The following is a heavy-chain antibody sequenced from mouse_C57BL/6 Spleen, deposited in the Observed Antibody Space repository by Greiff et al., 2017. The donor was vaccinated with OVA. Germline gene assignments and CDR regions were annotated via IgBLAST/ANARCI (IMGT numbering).Heavy chain of an antibody. V-gene: IGHV1-76*01. CDR2: IYPGSGNT. CDR3: ARSLYDYYAMDY. Sequence: VKLVESGAELVRPGASVKLSCKASGYTFTDYYINWVKQRPGQGLEWIARIYPGSGNTYYNEKFKGKATLTAEKSSSTAYMQLSSLTSEDSAVYFCARSLYDYYAMDYWGQGTSVTVSS. CDR1: GYTFTDYY. J-gene: IGHJ4*01. D-gene: IGHD2-12*01.